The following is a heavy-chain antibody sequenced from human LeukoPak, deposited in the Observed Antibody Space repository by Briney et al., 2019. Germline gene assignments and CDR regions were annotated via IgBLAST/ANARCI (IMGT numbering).Heavy chain of an antibody. J-gene: IGHJ4*02. CDR1: GGSISSYY. Sequence: SETLSLTCTVSGGSISSYYWSWIRQPPGKGLEWIGYIYYSGSTYYNPSLKSRVTISVDTSKNQFSLKLSSVTAADTAVYYCARDHSYGGYFDYWGQGTLVTVSS. CDR3: ARDHSYGGYFDY. D-gene: IGHD5-18*01. V-gene: IGHV4-30-4*08. CDR2: IYYSGST.